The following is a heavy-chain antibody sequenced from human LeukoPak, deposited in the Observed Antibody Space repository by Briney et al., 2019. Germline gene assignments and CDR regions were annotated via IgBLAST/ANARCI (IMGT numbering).Heavy chain of an antibody. J-gene: IGHJ4*02. V-gene: IGHV3-23*01. CDR1: GFTFSSCA. CDR2: ISGSGGST. D-gene: IGHD6-6*01. Sequence: GGSLRLSCAASGFTFSSCAMSWVRQAPGKGLEWVSAISGSGGSTYYAGSVKGRFTISRDNSKNTLFLQMNSLRAEDTAVYYCAKGTYSSSPRNYWGQGTLVTVSS. CDR3: AKGTYSSSPRNY.